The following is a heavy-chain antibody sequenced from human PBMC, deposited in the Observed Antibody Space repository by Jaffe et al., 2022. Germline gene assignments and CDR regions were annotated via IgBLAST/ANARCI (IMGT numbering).Heavy chain of an antibody. Sequence: EVQLVESGGGLVQPGGSLRLSCAASGFTFSSYSMNWVRQAPGKGLEWVSYISSSSSTIYYADSVKGRFTISRDNAKNSLYLQMNSLRAEDTAVYYCARDRDSSSWYGEIWFDPWGQGTLVTVSS. J-gene: IGHJ5*02. V-gene: IGHV3-48*01. CDR2: ISSSSSTI. CDR1: GFTFSSYS. CDR3: ARDRDSSSWYGEIWFDP. D-gene: IGHD6-13*01.